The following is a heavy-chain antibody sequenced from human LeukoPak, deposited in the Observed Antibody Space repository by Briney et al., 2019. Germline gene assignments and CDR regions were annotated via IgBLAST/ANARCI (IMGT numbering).Heavy chain of an antibody. CDR1: GGSISSYY. V-gene: IGHV4-59*12. CDR2: IYYSGST. Sequence: SETLSPTCTVSGGSISSYYWSWIRQPPGKGLEWIGYIYYSGSTNYNPSLKSRVTISVDTSKNQFSLKLSSVTAADTAVYYCARRRYYGSGSYYTYWGQGTLVTVSS. J-gene: IGHJ4*02. CDR3: ARRRYYGSGSYYTY. D-gene: IGHD3-10*01.